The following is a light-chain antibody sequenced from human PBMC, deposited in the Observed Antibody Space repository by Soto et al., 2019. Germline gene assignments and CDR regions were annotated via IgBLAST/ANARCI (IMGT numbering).Light chain of an antibody. CDR3: QQYYSTPLT. Sequence: DIVMTQSPDSLAVSLGERATINCKSSQSVLYSSNNKNYLAWYQQKPGQPPKLLIYWASTRESGVPDRFSGSGSGTDFTLTISSLQAEDVAVYYCQQYYSTPLTFGRGTRVAIK. CDR1: QSVLYSSNNKNY. V-gene: IGKV4-1*01. J-gene: IGKJ3*01. CDR2: WAS.